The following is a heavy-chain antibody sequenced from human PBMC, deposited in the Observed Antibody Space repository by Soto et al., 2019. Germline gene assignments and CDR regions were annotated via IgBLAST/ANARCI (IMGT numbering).Heavy chain of an antibody. V-gene: IGHV3-15*01. Sequence: PGGSLRLSSAASGFNFSNAWMSWVRQAPGKGLEWVGRIKSKTDGGTTDYAAPVKGRFTISRDDSKNTLYLQMNSLKTEDTAVYYCTTDPYGADEAFLGYWGQGTLVTVSS. D-gene: IGHD3-3*01. J-gene: IGHJ4*02. CDR1: GFNFSNAW. CDR3: TTDPYGADEAFLGY. CDR2: IKSKTDGGTT.